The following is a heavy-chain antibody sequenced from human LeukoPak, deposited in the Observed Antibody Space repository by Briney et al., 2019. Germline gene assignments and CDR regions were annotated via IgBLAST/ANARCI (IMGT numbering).Heavy chain of an antibody. J-gene: IGHJ6*03. CDR3: ARRGRLDYYMDV. CDR1: GGTFTSYA. V-gene: IGHV1-69*05. D-gene: IGHD2-21*01. CDR2: IIPIFGTA. Sequence: SVNVSCKASGGTFTSYAISWVRQAPGQGLEWMGGIIPIFGTANYAQKFQGRVTITTDESTSTAYMELSSLRSEDTAVYYCARRGRLDYYMDVWGKGTTVTVSS.